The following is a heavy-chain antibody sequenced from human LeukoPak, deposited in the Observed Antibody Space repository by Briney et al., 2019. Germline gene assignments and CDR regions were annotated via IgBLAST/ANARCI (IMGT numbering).Heavy chain of an antibody. CDR3: ARQYCSGGSFYPNYFVY. V-gene: IGHV5-51*01. J-gene: IGHJ4*02. CDR2: IYPGDSDT. D-gene: IGHD2-15*01. Sequence: GESLKISCMGSGDTFTNHWIGWVRQMPGEGLEWMGIIYPGDSDTKYSPSFQGHVTISVDKSISTAYLQCSSLKASDTAMYYCARQYCSGGSFYPNYFVYWGQRTLVTVSS. CDR1: GDTFTNHW.